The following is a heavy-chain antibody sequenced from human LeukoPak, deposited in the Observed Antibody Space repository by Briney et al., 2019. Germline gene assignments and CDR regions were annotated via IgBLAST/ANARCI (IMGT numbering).Heavy chain of an antibody. CDR3: AREDNWNALDY. D-gene: IGHD1-1*01. J-gene: IGHJ4*02. CDR1: GFTFSSYS. CDR2: ISSRSRDI. V-gene: IGHV3-21*01. Sequence: PGGSLRLSCAASGFTFSSYSMNWVRQAPGKGLEWVSCISSRSRDIYDADSVKGRFTISRDNAKNLLYLQMDSLRAEDTAVYYCAREDNWNALDYWGQGTLVTVSS.